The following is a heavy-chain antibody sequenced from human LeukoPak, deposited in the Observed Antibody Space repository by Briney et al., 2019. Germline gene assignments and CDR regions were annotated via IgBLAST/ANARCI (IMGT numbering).Heavy chain of an antibody. J-gene: IGHJ6*03. CDR1: GGSISSSIYY. D-gene: IGHD3/OR15-3a*01. CDR3: ARGLLFFVSGNYYYYMDV. CDR2: VFYNGAT. V-gene: IGHV4-39*07. Sequence: SESLSLTCIVSGGSISSSIYYWAWVRQPPGKGLEWIGTVFYNGATQYSPSLRSRVTISIDTSTNQFSLKLSSVTAADTAVYYCARGLLFFVSGNYYYYMDVWGKGTTVTVSS.